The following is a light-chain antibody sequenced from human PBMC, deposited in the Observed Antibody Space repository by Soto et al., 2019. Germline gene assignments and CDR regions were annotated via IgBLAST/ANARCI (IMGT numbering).Light chain of an antibody. J-gene: IGKJ2*01. V-gene: IGKV1-27*01. CDR1: QDLSNY. CDR3: QQYKRAPNT. CDR2: AAS. Sequence: DIQMTQSPSSLSASVGDRVTITCRASQDLSNYLALYQQKPGKVPKLLIYAASTLQAGVQFRFSGSGSGPVFTLPINGLQPEDVATYFCQQYKRAPNTFGRRTRLEI.